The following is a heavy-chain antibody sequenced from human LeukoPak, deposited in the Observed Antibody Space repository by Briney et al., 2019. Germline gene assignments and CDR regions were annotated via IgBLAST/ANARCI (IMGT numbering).Heavy chain of an antibody. CDR3: ARHRSVVAAPRFDY. CDR2: IYYSGST. V-gene: IGHV4-59*08. D-gene: IGHD2-15*01. CDR1: GGSISSYY. Sequence: SETLSLTCTVSGGSISSYYWSWIRQPPGKGLEWIGYIYYSGSTNYNPSLKSRVTISVDTSKNQFSLKLSSVTAADTAVYYCARHRSVVAAPRFDYWGQGTLVTVSS. J-gene: IGHJ4*02.